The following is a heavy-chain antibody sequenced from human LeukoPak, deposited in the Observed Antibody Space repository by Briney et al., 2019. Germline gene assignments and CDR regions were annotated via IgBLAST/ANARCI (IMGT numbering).Heavy chain of an antibody. CDR2: IYYSGST. J-gene: IGHJ4*02. CDR3: ARPYSSSWYYVY. V-gene: IGHV4-39*01. D-gene: IGHD6-13*01. Sequence: PSETLSLTCTVSGGSISSSSYYWGWIRQPPGKGLEWIGSIYYSGSTYYNPSLKSRVTISVDTSKNQFSLKLSSVTAADTAVYYCARPYSSSWYYVYWGQGTLVTVSS. CDR1: GGSISSSSYY.